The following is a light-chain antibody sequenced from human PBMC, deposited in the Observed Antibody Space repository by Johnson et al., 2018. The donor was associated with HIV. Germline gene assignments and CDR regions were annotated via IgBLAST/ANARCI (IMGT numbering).Light chain of an antibody. V-gene: IGLV1-51*02. Sequence: QSMLTQPPSVSAAPGQKVSISCSGSNSNIGNNYVSWYQVLPGTAPKLLIYKNNERPSGIPDRFSGSKSGTSATLGITGLQTGDEADYYCGTWDTSLSAGGVFGTGTKVTVL. CDR2: KNN. J-gene: IGLJ1*01. CDR1: NSNIGNNY. CDR3: GTWDTSLSAGGV.